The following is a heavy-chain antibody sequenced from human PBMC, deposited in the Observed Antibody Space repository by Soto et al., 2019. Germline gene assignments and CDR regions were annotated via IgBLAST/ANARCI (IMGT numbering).Heavy chain of an antibody. D-gene: IGHD5-18*01. CDR1: GGSFSGYY. CDR3: AKGFSAMVTNAFDI. CDR2: INHSGST. V-gene: IGHV4-34*01. Sequence: PLETLSLTCAVYGGSFSGYYWSWIRQPPGKGLEWIGEINHSGSTNYNPSLKSRVTISVDNSKNTLYLQMNSLRAEDTAVYYCAKGFSAMVTNAFDIWGQGTMVTVSS. J-gene: IGHJ3*02.